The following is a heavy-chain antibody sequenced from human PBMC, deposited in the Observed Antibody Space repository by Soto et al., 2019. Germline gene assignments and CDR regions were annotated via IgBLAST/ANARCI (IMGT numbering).Heavy chain of an antibody. CDR3: ARVRGCSGGSCYSVDY. J-gene: IGHJ4*02. CDR2: IYYSGST. D-gene: IGHD2-15*01. V-gene: IGHV4-30-4*01. CDR1: GGSISSGDYY. Sequence: QVQLQESGPGLVKPSQTLSLTCTVSGGSISSGDYYWSWIRQPPGKGLEWIGYIYYSGSTYSNPSLKSRVTISVDTSKNQFSLKLSSVTAADTAVYYCARVRGCSGGSCYSVDYWGQGTLVTVSS.